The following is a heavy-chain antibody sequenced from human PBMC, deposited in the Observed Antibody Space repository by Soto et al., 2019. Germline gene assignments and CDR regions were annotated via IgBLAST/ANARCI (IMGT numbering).Heavy chain of an antibody. J-gene: IGHJ5*02. CDR2: IYSSGST. Sequence: QVQLQESGPGLVKPSETLSLTCTVSGDSISTYYWTWIRQPAGKGLEWIGHIYSSGSTNYNPSLKRRVTMSVDTSKNQFSLSLNSVTAADTAVYYWARGRGFYSDNYFDPWGQGTQVTVSS. CDR1: GDSISTYY. D-gene: IGHD3-22*01. CDR3: ARGRGFYSDNYFDP. V-gene: IGHV4-4*07.